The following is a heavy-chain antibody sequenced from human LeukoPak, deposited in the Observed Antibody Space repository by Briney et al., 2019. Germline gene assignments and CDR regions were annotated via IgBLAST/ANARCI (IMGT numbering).Heavy chain of an antibody. CDR2: INSDGSST. J-gene: IGHJ4*02. CDR1: GFTFSSYW. V-gene: IGHV3-74*01. Sequence: GGSLRPSCAASGFTFSSYWMHWVRQAPGKGLVWVSRINSDGSSTSYADSVKGRFTISRDNAKNTLYLQMNSLRAEDTAVYYCASGYCSGGSCYSGKAGSGWGIWGQGTLVTVSS. CDR3: ASGYCSGGSCYSGKAGSGWGI. D-gene: IGHD2-15*01.